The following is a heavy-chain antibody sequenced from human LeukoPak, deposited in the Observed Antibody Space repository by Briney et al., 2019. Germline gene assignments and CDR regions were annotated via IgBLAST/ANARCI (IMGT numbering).Heavy chain of an antibody. Sequence: NPSETLSHTCTVSGVSISSYYWSWIRQPPGKGLEWVGHIYYLGSTNYNPSFKSRVTISIDTSKNYFSMKLNSVIAADTAVYYCARDRPGSYWYFDLWGRGTLVTVSS. CDR2: IYYLGST. V-gene: IGHV4-59*01. J-gene: IGHJ2*01. D-gene: IGHD3-10*01. CDR3: ARDRPGSYWYFDL. CDR1: GVSISSYY.